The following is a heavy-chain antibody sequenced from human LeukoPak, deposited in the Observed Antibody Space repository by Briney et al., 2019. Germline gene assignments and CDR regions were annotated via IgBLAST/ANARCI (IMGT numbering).Heavy chain of an antibody. CDR2: IYTSGST. V-gene: IGHV4-4*07. D-gene: IGHD3-22*01. CDR3: AREPAMIVVGQNWFDP. J-gene: IGHJ5*02. Sequence: PSETLSLTCTGSGGSISSYYWSWIRQPAGKGLEGIGRIYTSGSTNYNPSLKSRVTMSVDTSKNQFSLKLSSVTAADTAVYYCAREPAMIVVGQNWFDPWGQGTLVTVSS. CDR1: GGSISSYY.